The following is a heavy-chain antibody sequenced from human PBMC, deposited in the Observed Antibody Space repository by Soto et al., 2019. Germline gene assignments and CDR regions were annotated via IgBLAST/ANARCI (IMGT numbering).Heavy chain of an antibody. J-gene: IGHJ6*02. CDR3: ARVHCSAGTCLDGLDF. Sequence: PSQTLSLTCVISGDSVSSNGACWNWIRQSPSRGRQWLGRIHYRSKWFHDYAASVESRMAINPDTSRNQFSLQLNYVTPEDTAVYYCARVHCSAGTCLDGLDFWGQGTTVTVSS. D-gene: IGHD2-15*01. CDR2: IHYRSKWFH. V-gene: IGHV6-1*01. CDR1: GDSVSSNGAC.